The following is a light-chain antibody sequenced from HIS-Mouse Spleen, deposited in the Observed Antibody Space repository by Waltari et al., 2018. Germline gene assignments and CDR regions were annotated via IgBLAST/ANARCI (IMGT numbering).Light chain of an antibody. CDR2: VAS. V-gene: IGKV3-11*01. CDR3: QQRSNWPPFT. J-gene: IGKJ3*01. Sequence: EIVLTQSPATLSLSPGERATLSCRASQSVSSYLAWYQQKPGQAPRFLIYVASNRATGIPARFSGSGAGTDFTLTISSLEPEDFAVYYCQQRSNWPPFTFGPGTKVDIK. CDR1: QSVSSY.